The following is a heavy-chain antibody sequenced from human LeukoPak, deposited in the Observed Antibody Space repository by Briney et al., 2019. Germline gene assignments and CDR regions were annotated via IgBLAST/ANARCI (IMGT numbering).Heavy chain of an antibody. J-gene: IGHJ3*02. CDR2: IYYSGST. Sequence: SQXXSLTCTVSGGSISSGDYYWGWIRQPPGKGREWIGYIYYSGSTYYNPSLKSRVTISVDTSKNQFSLKLSSVTAADTAVYYCARDVSDCSGGSCPAFDIWGQGTMVTVSS. CDR1: GGSISSGDYY. D-gene: IGHD2-15*01. V-gene: IGHV4-30-4*01. CDR3: ARDVSDCSGGSCPAFDI.